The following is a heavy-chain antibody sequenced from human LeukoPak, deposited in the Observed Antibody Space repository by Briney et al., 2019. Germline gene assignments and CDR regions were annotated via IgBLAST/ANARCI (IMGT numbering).Heavy chain of an antibody. J-gene: IGHJ4*02. D-gene: IGHD6-19*01. Sequence: GGSLRLSCAASGFTFSSYGMHWVRQAPGKGLEWVAVISYDGSNKYYADSVKGRFTISRDDSKNTLYLQMNSLRAEDTAVYYCAKNFNCFSGWFFDYWGQGTLVTVSS. CDR3: AKNFNCFSGWFFDY. V-gene: IGHV3-30*18. CDR2: ISYDGSNK. CDR1: GFTFSSYG.